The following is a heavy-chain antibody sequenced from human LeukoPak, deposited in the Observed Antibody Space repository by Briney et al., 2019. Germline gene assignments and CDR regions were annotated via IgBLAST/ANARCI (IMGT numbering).Heavy chain of an antibody. CDR2: IKSKTDGGTT. Sequence: GGSLRLSCAASGFTFSNAWMSWVRQAPGKGLEWVGRIKSKTDGGTTDYAAPVKGRFTISRDDSKNTLYLQMNSLRTEDTAVYYCAKSRARREFGELIRSRIQPIDYWGQGTLVTVSS. J-gene: IGHJ4*02. D-gene: IGHD3-10*01. CDR1: GFTFSNAW. V-gene: IGHV3-15*01. CDR3: AKSRARREFGELIRSRIQPIDY.